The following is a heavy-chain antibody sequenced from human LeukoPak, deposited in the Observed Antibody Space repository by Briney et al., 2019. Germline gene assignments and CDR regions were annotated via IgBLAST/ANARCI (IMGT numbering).Heavy chain of an antibody. CDR1: GFTVSSNY. CDR2: IYSGGST. J-gene: IGHJ4*02. D-gene: IGHD6-13*01. Sequence: GGSLRLSCAASGFTVSSNYMSWVRQAPGKGLEWVSVIYSGGSTYYADSVKGRFTISRDNSKNTLYLQMNSLKAEDTAVYYCARSAPGSSWERPRPYFDYWGQGTLVTVSS. CDR3: ARSAPGSSWERPRPYFDY. V-gene: IGHV3-66*01.